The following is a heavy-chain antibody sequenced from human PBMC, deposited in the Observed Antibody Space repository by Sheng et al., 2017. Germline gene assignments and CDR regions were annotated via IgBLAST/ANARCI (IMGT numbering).Heavy chain of an antibody. V-gene: IGHV3-9*01. Sequence: ESGGGLVQPGRSLRLSCAASGFAFDDYAMHWVRQAPGKGLEWVSGISWNSGSIGYADSVKGRFTISRDNAKNSLYLQMNSLRAEDTALYYCAKDFRAARHYLDYWGQGTLVTVSS. D-gene: IGHD6-6*01. CDR2: ISWNSGSI. CDR3: AKDFRAARHYLDY. J-gene: IGHJ4*02. CDR1: GFAFDDYA.